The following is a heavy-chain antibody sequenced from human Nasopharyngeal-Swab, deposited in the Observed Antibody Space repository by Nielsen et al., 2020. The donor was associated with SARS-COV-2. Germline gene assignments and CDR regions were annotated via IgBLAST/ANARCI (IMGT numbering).Heavy chain of an antibody. CDR2: ISGIGGST. CDR3: AKDGCSRTSFYVNF. Sequence: WIRQPPGKGLEWVSTISGIGGSTKYADSVKGRFTISRDNSKNTLYLQMNSLGAEDTAVYFCAKDGCSRTSFYVNFWGQGTLVTVSS. V-gene: IGHV3-23*01. J-gene: IGHJ4*02. D-gene: IGHD2-2*01.